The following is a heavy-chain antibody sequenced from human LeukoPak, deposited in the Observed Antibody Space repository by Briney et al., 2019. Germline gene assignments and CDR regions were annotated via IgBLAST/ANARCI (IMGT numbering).Heavy chain of an antibody. Sequence: ASVKVACKASGYTFTSYGISWVRQAPGQGLEWMGWISAYNGNTYYAQNLQGRVTMTTDTSTSTAYMELRSLRSDDTAVYYCARRGYSGYDLGYWGQGTLVTVSS. V-gene: IGHV1-18*01. CDR3: ARRGYSGYDLGY. J-gene: IGHJ4*02. CDR2: ISAYNGNT. D-gene: IGHD5-12*01. CDR1: GYTFTSYG.